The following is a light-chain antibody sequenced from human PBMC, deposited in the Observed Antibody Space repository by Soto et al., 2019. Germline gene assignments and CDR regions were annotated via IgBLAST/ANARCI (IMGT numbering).Light chain of an antibody. CDR1: QSISSW. Sequence: DIQMTQSPSTLSASVGDRVTITCRASQSISSWLAWYQQKPGKAPKLLIYDASSLESGVPSRFSGSGSGTEFTLTISSLQSDDCATYYCQQYNSYSTFGQGTKVEIK. CDR2: DAS. J-gene: IGKJ1*01. V-gene: IGKV1-5*01. CDR3: QQYNSYST.